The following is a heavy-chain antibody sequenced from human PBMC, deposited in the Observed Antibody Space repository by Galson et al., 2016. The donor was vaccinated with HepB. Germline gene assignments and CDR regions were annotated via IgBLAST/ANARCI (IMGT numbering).Heavy chain of an antibody. D-gene: IGHD3/OR15-3a*01. CDR2: IRGRGVDT. Sequence: SLRLSCAASGFTFTYYAMTWVRQAPGQGLEWVSGIRGRGVDTHYADSVTGRCSISRDNSKNTLYLQLNNLRAEETAVYYCAKVDAGWTYDYWGQGTLVTVSS. J-gene: IGHJ4*02. CDR1: GFTFTYYA. CDR3: AKVDAGWTYDY. V-gene: IGHV3-23*01.